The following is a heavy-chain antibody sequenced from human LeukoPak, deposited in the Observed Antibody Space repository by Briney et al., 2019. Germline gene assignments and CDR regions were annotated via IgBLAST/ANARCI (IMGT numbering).Heavy chain of an antibody. Sequence: PRRSLRLSCAASGFTFSSYWMSWVRQAPGKGLEWLANIKEDGSDKYSVDSVKGRFTISRDNAKNSLYLQMNNLRVEDTAVYYCARAGYTSGYDYWGQGTLDTVSS. J-gene: IGHJ4*02. CDR1: GFTFSSYW. V-gene: IGHV3-7*01. D-gene: IGHD6-19*01. CDR2: IKEDGSDK. CDR3: ARAGYTSGYDY.